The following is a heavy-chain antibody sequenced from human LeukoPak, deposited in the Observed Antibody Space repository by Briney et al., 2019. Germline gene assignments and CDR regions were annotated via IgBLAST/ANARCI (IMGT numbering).Heavy chain of an antibody. J-gene: IGHJ3*02. D-gene: IGHD2-2*01. Sequence: PSETLSLTCTVSGGSISSSSYYWGWIRQPPGKGLEWIGEINHSGSTNYNPSLKSRVTISVDTSKNQFSLKLSSVTAADTAVYYCARRAIVVVPARAFDIWGQGTMVTVSS. CDR1: GGSISSSSYY. CDR2: INHSGST. CDR3: ARRAIVVVPARAFDI. V-gene: IGHV4-39*07.